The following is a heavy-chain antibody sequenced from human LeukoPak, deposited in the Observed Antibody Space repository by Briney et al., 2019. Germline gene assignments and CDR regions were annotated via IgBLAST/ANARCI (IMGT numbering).Heavy chain of an antibody. V-gene: IGHV3-48*01. J-gene: IGHJ4*02. CDR1: DATLSTFT. Sequence: GGSLRLSCAASDATLSTFTMHWVRQAPGKGLEWVSSISSSSRTINYADSVQGRFTVSRDNANNSMYLQMNELRREDTAVYYCAKGSPRGGLDSWGQGTLVTVSS. D-gene: IGHD1-14*01. CDR2: ISSSSRTI. CDR3: AKGSPRGGLDS.